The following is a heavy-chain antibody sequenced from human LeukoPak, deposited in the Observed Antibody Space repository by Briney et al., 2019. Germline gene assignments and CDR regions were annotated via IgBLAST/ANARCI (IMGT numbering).Heavy chain of an antibody. J-gene: IGHJ3*02. CDR3: ASTGLGDSSGNAFDI. Sequence: PSQTLSLTCTVSGGSISSGGYYWSWIRQPPGKGLEWIGYIYHSGSTYYNPSLKSRVTISVDRSKNQFSLKLSSVTAADTAVYYCASTGLGDSSGNAFDIWGQGTMVTVSS. CDR2: IYHSGST. CDR1: GGSISSGGYY. V-gene: IGHV4-30-2*01. D-gene: IGHD3-22*01.